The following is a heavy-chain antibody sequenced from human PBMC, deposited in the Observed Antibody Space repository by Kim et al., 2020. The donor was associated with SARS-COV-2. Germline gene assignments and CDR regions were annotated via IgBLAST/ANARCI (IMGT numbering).Heavy chain of an antibody. V-gene: IGHV4-4*02. CDR3: ARLDSDSENYFWFDP. J-gene: IGHJ5*02. D-gene: IGHD3-22*01. CDR1: DGSISSKW. Sequence: SETLSLTCAVSDGSISSKWWTWVRQPPGKGLEWIGEIFHSGSTNYNPSLKSRVTMSVDKPKNQFSLKLSSVTAADTAVYYCARLDSDSENYFWFDPWGQGTLVTVSS. CDR2: IFHSGST.